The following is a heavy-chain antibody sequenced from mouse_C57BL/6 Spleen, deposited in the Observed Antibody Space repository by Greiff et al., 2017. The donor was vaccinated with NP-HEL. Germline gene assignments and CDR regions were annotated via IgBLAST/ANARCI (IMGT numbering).Heavy chain of an antibody. V-gene: IGHV1-26*01. D-gene: IGHD2-1*01. CDR2: INPNNGGT. CDR3: ARVGAGYGNYDYAMDY. CDR1: GYTFTDYY. Sequence: VQLQQSGPELVKPGASVKISCKASGYTFTDYYMNWVKQSHGKSLEWIGDINPNNGGTSYNQKFKGKATLTVDKSSSTAYMELRSLTSEGSAVYYCARVGAGYGNYDYAMDYWGQGTSVTVSS. J-gene: IGHJ4*01.